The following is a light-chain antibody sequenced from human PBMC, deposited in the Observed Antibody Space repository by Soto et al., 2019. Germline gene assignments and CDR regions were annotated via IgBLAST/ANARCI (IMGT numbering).Light chain of an antibody. CDR3: QQYHDWPPALT. CDR2: GAS. V-gene: IGKV3-15*01. Sequence: EIVMTQSPATLSVSPGERATVSCRASQSVSRDLAWYQQKLGQAPRLLIYGASTRATGIPARFSGSGSGTEFTLTITSLQSEDFALYFCQQYHDWPPALTFGGGTKVDI. CDR1: QSVSRD. J-gene: IGKJ4*01.